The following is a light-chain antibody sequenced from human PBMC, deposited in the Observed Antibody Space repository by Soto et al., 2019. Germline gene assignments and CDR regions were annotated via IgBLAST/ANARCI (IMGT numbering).Light chain of an antibody. J-gene: IGKJ5*01. V-gene: IGKV1-33*01. CDR3: RQYENLPT. CDR2: DES. CDR1: QNIKKY. Sequence: DIQITQYPSSLYASVADIVTITCQASQNIKKYLNWYQHKPGRSPKLLIYDESNLEAGVHSRFRGSGSGTDFTFTISRVQPEDIATYYCRQYENLPTVGQGTRLEIK.